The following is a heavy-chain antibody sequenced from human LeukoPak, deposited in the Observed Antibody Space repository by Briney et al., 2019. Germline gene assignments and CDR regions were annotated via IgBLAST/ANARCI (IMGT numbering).Heavy chain of an antibody. J-gene: IGHJ4*02. V-gene: IGHV1-69*05. Sequence: ASVKVSCKASGGTFSSYAISWVRQAPGQGLEWMGGIIPIFGTANYAQKFKGRVTITTDESTSTAYMELSSLRSEDTAVYYCARVEMATIGQAGVFDYWGQGTLVTVSS. CDR2: IIPIFGTA. CDR1: GGTFSSYA. CDR3: ARVEMATIGQAGVFDY. D-gene: IGHD5-24*01.